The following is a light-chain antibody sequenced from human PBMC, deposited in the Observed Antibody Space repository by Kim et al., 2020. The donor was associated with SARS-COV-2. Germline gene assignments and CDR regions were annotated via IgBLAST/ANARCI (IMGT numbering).Light chain of an antibody. J-gene: IGLJ3*02. V-gene: IGLV4-69*01. CDR3: QTWGTGTQLV. CDR1: SGHSSYA. CDR2: LNSDGSH. Sequence: QPALTQSPSASASLGASVKLTCTLSSGHSSYAIAWHQQQPEKGPRYLMKLNSDGSHSKGDGIPDRFSGSSSGAERYLTISSLQSEDEADYYCQTWGTGTQLVFGGGTQLTVL.